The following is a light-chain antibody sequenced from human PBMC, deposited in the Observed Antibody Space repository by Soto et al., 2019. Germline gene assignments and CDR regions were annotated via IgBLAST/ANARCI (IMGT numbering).Light chain of an antibody. J-gene: IGLJ2*01. CDR3: SSFARGDNPHVL. Sequence: QSALTQPPSASGSPGQSVTISCTGTSSDVAGSDYVSWYQQHPGKAPKLIIYEVTKRPAGVPERFSGSKSGNTASLTVSGLQADDESYYYCSSFARGDNPHVLFGGGTKVTVL. CDR2: EVT. CDR1: SSDVAGSDY. V-gene: IGLV2-8*01.